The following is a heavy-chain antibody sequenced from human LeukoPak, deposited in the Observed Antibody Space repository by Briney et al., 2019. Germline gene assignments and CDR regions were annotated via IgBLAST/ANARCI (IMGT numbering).Heavy chain of an antibody. D-gene: IGHD3-10*01. V-gene: IGHV3-74*01. CDR3: ARDPFGESSY. CDR2: IKSDVSST. CDR1: GFTFSSYW. Sequence: PGGSLRLSCAASGFTFSSYWMHWVRQAPGKGLVWVSRIKSDVSSTSYADSVKGRFTISRDNAKNTLYLQMNSLRAEDTAVYYCARDPFGESSYWGRGTLVTVSS. J-gene: IGHJ4*02.